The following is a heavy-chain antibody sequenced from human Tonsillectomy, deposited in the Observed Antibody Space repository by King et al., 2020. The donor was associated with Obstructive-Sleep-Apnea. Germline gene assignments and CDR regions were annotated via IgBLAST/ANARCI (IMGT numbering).Heavy chain of an antibody. CDR2: IYYSGST. V-gene: IGHV4-39*07. Sequence: LQLQESGPGLVKPSETLSLTCTVSGGSISSSSYYWGWIRQPPGKGLEWIGSIYYSGSTYYNPSLKSRVSISVDTSKNQFSLKLNSVTAADTAVYYCARERKRDFFDSSGYYYWPTYGMDVWGQGTTVTVSS. CDR1: GGSISSSSYY. J-gene: IGHJ6*02. D-gene: IGHD3-22*01. CDR3: ARERKRDFFDSSGYYYWPTYGMDV.